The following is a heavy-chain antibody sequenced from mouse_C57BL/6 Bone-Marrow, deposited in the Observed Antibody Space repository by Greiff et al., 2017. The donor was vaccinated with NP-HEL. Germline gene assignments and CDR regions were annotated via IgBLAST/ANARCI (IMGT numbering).Heavy chain of an antibody. V-gene: IGHV1-82*01. J-gene: IGHJ3*01. CDR1: GYAFSSSW. Sequence: QVQLKQSGPELVKPGASVKISCKASGYAFSSSWMNWVKQRPGKGLEWIGRIYPGDGDTNYNGKFKGKATLTADKSSSTAYMQLSSLTSEDSAVYFCARAGWDGFAYWGQGTLVTVSA. CDR2: IYPGDGDT. D-gene: IGHD4-1*01. CDR3: ARAGWDGFAY.